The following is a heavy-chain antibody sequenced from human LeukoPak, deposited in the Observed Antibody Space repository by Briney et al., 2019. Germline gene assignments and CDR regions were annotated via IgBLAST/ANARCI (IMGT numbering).Heavy chain of an antibody. CDR3: ARHERGAENLDY. D-gene: IGHD1-1*01. CDR2: LFSTGSA. Sequence: PSETLSLTCSVSGASLTRPTYYQWSWIRQPPGKGLELIGSLFSTGSATLNPSLKSRVTMSLDTSKNQFSLKLTSVTAADTAVYYCARHERGAENLDYWGQGTLVTVSS. J-gene: IGHJ4*02. V-gene: IGHV4-61*01. CDR1: GASLTRPTYY.